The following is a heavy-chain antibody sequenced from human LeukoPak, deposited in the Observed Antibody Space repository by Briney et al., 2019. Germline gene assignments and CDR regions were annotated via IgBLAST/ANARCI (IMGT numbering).Heavy chain of an antibody. CDR2: ISSSSSYI. V-gene: IGHV3-21*01. D-gene: IGHD2-8*01. CDR3: ARDSDPYCTNGVCYTFNLDY. J-gene: IGHJ4*02. Sequence: GGSLGLSCAASGFTFSSYSMNWVRQAPGKGLEWVSSISSSSSYIYYADSVKGRFTISRDNAKNSLYLQMNSLRAEDTAVYYCARDSDPYCTNGVCYTFNLDYWGQGTLVTVSS. CDR1: GFTFSSYS.